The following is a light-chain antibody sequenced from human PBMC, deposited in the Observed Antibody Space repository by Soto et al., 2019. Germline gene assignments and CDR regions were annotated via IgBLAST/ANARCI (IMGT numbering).Light chain of an antibody. CDR2: DVT. Sequence: QSALTQPRSVSGSPGQSVTISCTGTSSDVGAYHYVSWYQQHPGKAPYLMVYDVTKRPSGVPDRFSGSKSGNTASLTISGLQAEDEADYYCCSYAGNYIYVLGTGTKLTVL. CDR3: CSYAGNYIYV. V-gene: IGLV2-11*01. J-gene: IGLJ1*01. CDR1: SSDVGAYHY.